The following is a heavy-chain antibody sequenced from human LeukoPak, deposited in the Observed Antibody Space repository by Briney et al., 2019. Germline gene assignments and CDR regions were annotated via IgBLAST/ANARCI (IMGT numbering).Heavy chain of an antibody. V-gene: IGHV3-23*01. J-gene: IGHJ3*02. D-gene: IGHD6-19*01. CDR3: ARAKLEPAGTGAFDI. CDR1: GFTFKNYA. Sequence: GGSLRLSCTTSGFTFKNYAMTWVRQAPGKGLEWVSAIYPHGDPHYADSVKGRFTISRDDSKNSLYMQMETLRAEDTALYYCARAKLEPAGTGAFDIWGPGTVVTVPS. CDR2: IYPHGDP.